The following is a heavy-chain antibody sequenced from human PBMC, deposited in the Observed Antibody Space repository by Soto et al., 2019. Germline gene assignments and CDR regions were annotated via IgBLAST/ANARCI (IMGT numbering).Heavy chain of an antibody. CDR1: GFTFSSYS. CDR3: AREVPGGY. Sequence: GESLKISCAASGFTFSSYSMNWVRQAPGKGLEWVSYISSNGNAKYYADSVQGRFTISRDNAKNSLYLQMNSLRDEDTAVYYCAREVPGGYWGQGTLVTVSS. V-gene: IGHV3-48*02. J-gene: IGHJ4*02. CDR2: ISSNGNAK. D-gene: IGHD2-15*01.